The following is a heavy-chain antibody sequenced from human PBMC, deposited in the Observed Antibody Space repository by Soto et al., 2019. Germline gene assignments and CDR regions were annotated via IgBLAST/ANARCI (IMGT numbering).Heavy chain of an antibody. CDR2: IKSKVSGGTA. J-gene: IGHJ4*02. Sequence: EVQLVQSGGGLVKPGESLRLSCAASGFNFINAWMSWVRQAPGKGLEWVGRIKSKVSGGTAEYGTPVKGRFPILRDDSRSTLHLQLNSLNTEDTAVYYCTTGSVVGIVIGSEDYWGQGTLVTVSS. CDR1: GFNFINAW. D-gene: IGHD2-21*01. CDR3: TTGSVVGIVIGSEDY. V-gene: IGHV3-15*01.